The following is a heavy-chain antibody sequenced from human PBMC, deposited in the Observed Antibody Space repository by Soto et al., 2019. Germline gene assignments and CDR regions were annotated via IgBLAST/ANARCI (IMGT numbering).Heavy chain of an antibody. CDR1: GVTFSSYA. CDR2: IIPIFGTA. D-gene: IGHD3-3*01. V-gene: IGHV1-69*13. J-gene: IGHJ3*02. Sequence: SVKVSCKASGVTFSSYAISWVRQAPGQGLEWMGGIIPIFGTANYAQKFQGRVTITADESTSTAYMELSSLRSEDTAVYYCARKVGDFNPRAHAFDIWGQGTMVTVSS. CDR3: ARKVGDFNPRAHAFDI.